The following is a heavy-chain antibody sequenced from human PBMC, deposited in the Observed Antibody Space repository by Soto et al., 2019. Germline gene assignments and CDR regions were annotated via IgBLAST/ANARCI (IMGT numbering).Heavy chain of an antibody. CDR1: GGTFSSYT. D-gene: IGHD6-13*01. Sequence: SVKVSCKAFGGTFSSYTISWVRQAPGQGLEWMGRIIPILGIANYAQKFQGRVTITADKSTSTAYMELSSLRSEDTAVYYCASAQVSIAAAGTDYWGQGTLVTVSS. CDR3: ASAQVSIAAAGTDY. J-gene: IGHJ4*02. V-gene: IGHV1-69*02. CDR2: IIPILGIA.